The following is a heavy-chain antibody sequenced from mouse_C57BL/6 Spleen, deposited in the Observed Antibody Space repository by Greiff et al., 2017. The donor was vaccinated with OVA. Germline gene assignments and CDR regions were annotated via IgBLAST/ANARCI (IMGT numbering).Heavy chain of an antibody. CDR3: ARVIYDGYYVYYAMDY. D-gene: IGHD2-3*01. CDR2: INYDGSST. CDR1: GFTFSDYY. V-gene: IGHV5-16*01. J-gene: IGHJ4*01. Sequence: EVHLVESEGGLVQPGSSMKLSCTASGFTFSDYYMAWVRQVPEKGLEWVANINYDGSSTYYLDSLKSRFIISRDNAKNILYLQMSSLKSEDTATYYCARVIYDGYYVYYAMDYWGQGTSVTVSS.